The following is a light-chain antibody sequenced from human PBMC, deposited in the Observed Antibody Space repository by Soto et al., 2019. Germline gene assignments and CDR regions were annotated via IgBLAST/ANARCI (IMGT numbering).Light chain of an antibody. CDR1: QSVSSN. Sequence: EIVIPQAPSAVNVSPRERATLSCRASQSVSSNLAWYQQKPGQAPRLLIYGASTRATGIPARFSGSGSGTEFTLTISSLQSEDFAVYYCQQYNNWWTFGQATKVVIK. CDR3: QQYNNWWT. J-gene: IGKJ1*01. V-gene: IGKV3-15*01. CDR2: GAS.